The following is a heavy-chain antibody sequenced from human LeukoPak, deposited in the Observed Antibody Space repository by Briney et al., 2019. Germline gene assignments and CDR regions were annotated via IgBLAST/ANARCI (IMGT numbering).Heavy chain of an antibody. V-gene: IGHV4-59*01. J-gene: IGHJ6*02. Sequence: PSETLSLTCTVSGGSISSYYWSWLRQPPGKGLEWIGYITGSIYFSGSTKYDPSLESRVTMSVDTSKNQFSLTLSSVTAADTAVYYCARDSRDYGSGSYWDVWGQGTTVTVSS. D-gene: IGHD3-10*01. CDR3: ARDSRDYGSGSYWDV. CDR2: ITGSIYFSGST. CDR1: GGSISSYY.